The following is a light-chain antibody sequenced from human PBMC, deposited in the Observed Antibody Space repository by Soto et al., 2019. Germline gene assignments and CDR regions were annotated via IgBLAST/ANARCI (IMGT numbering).Light chain of an antibody. CDR3: TSYGGKDNKVL. CDR1: SSDVGGFDF. Sequence: ALTQPPSASGSSGQSVTISCTGTSSDVGGFDFVSWYQQHPGKAPKLLIFEVTQRPSGVPDRFSGSKSGNTASLTVSGLQAEDEADYYCTSYGGKDNKVLFGGGTKLTVL. V-gene: IGLV2-8*01. J-gene: IGLJ2*01. CDR2: EVT.